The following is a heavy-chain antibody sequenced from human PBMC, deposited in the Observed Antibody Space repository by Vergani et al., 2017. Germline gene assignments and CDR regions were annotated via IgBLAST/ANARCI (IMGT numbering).Heavy chain of an antibody. CDR3: ARGWANSGYDRNNWFDP. Sequence: EVQLVESGGVVVQPGGSLRLSCAASGFTFSSYSMNWVRQAPGKGLEWVSYISSSSSTIYYADSVKGRFTISRDNAKNSLYLQMNSLRAEDTAVYYCARGWANSGYDRNNWFDPWGQGTLVTVSS. CDR2: ISSSSSTI. CDR1: GFTFSSYS. V-gene: IGHV3-48*04. D-gene: IGHD5-12*01. J-gene: IGHJ5*02.